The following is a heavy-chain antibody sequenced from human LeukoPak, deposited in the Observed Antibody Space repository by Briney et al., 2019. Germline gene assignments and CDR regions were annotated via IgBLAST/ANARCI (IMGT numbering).Heavy chain of an antibody. CDR2: LTGSGGNT. D-gene: IGHD3-10*01. J-gene: IGHJ6*03. CDR3: VKFRGIQHYNYHMDV. V-gene: IGHV3-23*01. Sequence: GGALRLSCAASGFTFSRYVTRGVRQAAGKGLEWVSGLTGSGGNTYYADSVKGRFTISRDNSKNTLSLQMNSLRAEDAAVYYCVKFRGIQHYNYHMDVWGKGTTVTVSS. CDR1: GFTFSRYV.